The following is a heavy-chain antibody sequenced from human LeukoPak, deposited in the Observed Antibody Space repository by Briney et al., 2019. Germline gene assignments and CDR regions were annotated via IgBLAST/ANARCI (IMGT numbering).Heavy chain of an antibody. CDR3: ARGFVTGYYYYYYYMDV. D-gene: IGHD1-1*01. CDR1: GGTFTSYD. Sequence: ASVKVSCKASGGTFTSYDINWVRQATGQGLEWMGWMNPNSGNTGYAQKFQGRVTITRNTSISTAYMELSSLRSEDTAVYYCARGFVTGYYYYYYYMDVWGKGTTVTVSS. V-gene: IGHV1-8*03. CDR2: MNPNSGNT. J-gene: IGHJ6*03.